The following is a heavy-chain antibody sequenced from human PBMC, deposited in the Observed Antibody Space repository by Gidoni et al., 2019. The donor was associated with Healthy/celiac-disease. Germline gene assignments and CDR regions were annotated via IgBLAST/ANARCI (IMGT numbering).Heavy chain of an antibody. CDR1: GFTFSSYA. CDR2: ISYDGSNK. Sequence: QVQLVESGGGVVQPGRSLRLSCAASGFTFSSYAMHWVRQAPGKGLEWVAVISYDGSNKYYADSVKGRFTISRDNSKNTLYLQMNSLRAEDTAVYYCVVSFTIFGVVAPFDYWGQGTLVTVSS. D-gene: IGHD3-3*01. CDR3: VVSFTIFGVVAPFDY. V-gene: IGHV3-30*01. J-gene: IGHJ4*02.